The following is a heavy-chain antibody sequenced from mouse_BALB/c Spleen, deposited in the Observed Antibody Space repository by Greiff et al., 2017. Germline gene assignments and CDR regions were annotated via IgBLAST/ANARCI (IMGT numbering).Heavy chain of an antibody. J-gene: IGHJ3*01. CDR2: ISDGGSYT. CDR3: ARAPDGYYVLFAY. CDR1: GFTFSDYY. Sequence: EVQVVESGGGLVKPGGSLKLSCAASGFTFSDYYMYWVRQTPEKRLEWVATISDGGSYTYYPDSVKGRFTISRDNAKNNLYLQMSSLKSEDTAMYYCARAPDGYYVLFAYWGQGTLVTVSA. D-gene: IGHD2-3*01. V-gene: IGHV5-4*02.